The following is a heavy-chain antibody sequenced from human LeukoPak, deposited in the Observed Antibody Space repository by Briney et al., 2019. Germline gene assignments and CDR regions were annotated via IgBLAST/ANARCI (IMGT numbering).Heavy chain of an antibody. CDR1: GGSFSGYY. J-gene: IGHJ4*02. V-gene: IGHV4-34*01. D-gene: IGHD3-3*01. CDR3: ARSGYDFWSGYYSWAYFDY. CDR2: INHSGST. Sequence: SETLSLTCAVYGGSFSGYYWSWIRQPPGKGLEWIGEINHSGSTNYNPSLKSRVTISVDTSKNQFSLKLSSVTAADTAVYYCARSGYDFWSGYYSWAYFDYWGQGTLVTVSS.